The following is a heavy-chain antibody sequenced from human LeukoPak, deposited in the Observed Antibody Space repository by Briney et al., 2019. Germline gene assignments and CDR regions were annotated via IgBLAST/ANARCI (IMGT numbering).Heavy chain of an antibody. Sequence: GGSLRLSCAASGFTFSSYAMHWVRQAPGKGLEWVAVISYDGSNKYYAGSVKGRFTISRDNSKNTLYLQMNSLRAEDTAVYYCARAIAVAGELDYWGQGTLVTVSS. CDR2: ISYDGSNK. V-gene: IGHV3-30-3*01. CDR1: GFTFSSYA. CDR3: ARAIAVAGELDY. D-gene: IGHD6-19*01. J-gene: IGHJ4*02.